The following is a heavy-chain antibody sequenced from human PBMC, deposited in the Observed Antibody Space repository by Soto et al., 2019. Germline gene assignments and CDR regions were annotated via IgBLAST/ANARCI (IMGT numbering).Heavy chain of an antibody. J-gene: IGHJ4*02. V-gene: IGHV3-15*01. CDR3: PSATSYYASCLFDY. CDR2: IKSKTDGGAR. D-gene: IGHD3-22*01. CDR1: GVTYRNAW. Sequence: PGGAMRLSGSVSGVTYRNAWTSWVRQAPGKMLEWVGRIKSKTDGGARDYAAPVKGRFTISRDVSKNTLYLQMDGLNTQDTPVYYCPSATSYYASCLFDYWGQGTLVPVSS.